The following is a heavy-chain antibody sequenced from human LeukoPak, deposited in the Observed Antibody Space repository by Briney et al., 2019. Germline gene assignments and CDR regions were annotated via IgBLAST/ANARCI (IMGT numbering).Heavy chain of an antibody. CDR2: IIPIFGTA. V-gene: IGHV1-69*05. Sequence: GASVKVSCEASGGTFSSYAISWVRQAPGQGLEWMGRIIPIFGTANYAQKFQGRVTITTDESTSTAYMELSSLRSDDTAVYYCARGLYGGDYYMDVWGKGTTVTVSS. CDR1: GGTFSSYA. D-gene: IGHD2-2*02. J-gene: IGHJ6*03. CDR3: ARGLYGGDYYMDV.